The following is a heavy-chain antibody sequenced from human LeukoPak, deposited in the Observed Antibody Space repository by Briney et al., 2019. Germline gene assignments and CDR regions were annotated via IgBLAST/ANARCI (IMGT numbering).Heavy chain of an antibody. CDR3: ARESTGTTSLDY. J-gene: IGHJ4*02. Sequence: PGGSLRLSCAASGFTFSSYSMTWVRQAPGKGLEWVSSISSSSSYIYYADSVKGRFTISRDNAKNSLYLQMNSLRAEDTAVYYCARESTGTTSLDYWGQGTLVTVSS. V-gene: IGHV3-21*01. D-gene: IGHD1-1*01. CDR1: GFTFSSYS. CDR2: ISSSSSYI.